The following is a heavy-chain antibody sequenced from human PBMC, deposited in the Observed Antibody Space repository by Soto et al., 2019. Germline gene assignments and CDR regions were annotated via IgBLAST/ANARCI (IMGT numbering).Heavy chain of an antibody. CDR3: ARGRMPNTNYYYYGMDV. V-gene: IGHV1-69*01. CDR2: IIPIFGTA. D-gene: IGHD2-2*01. CDR1: GGTFSSYA. Sequence: QVQLVQSGAEVKKPGSSVKVSCKASGGTFSSYAISWVRQAPGQGLEWMGGIIPIFGTANYAQKFQGRVTITADESTSTAYMELSSLRSEGTAVYYCARGRMPNTNYYYYGMDVWGQGTTVTVSS. J-gene: IGHJ6*02.